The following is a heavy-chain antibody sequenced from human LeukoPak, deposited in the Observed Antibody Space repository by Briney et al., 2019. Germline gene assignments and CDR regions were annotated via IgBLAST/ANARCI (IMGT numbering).Heavy chain of an antibody. J-gene: IGHJ4*02. CDR3: ARSAAAGTFPDY. D-gene: IGHD6-13*01. CDR2: ISSSGSTI. V-gene: IGHV3-48*03. Sequence: GGSLRLSCAASGFTFSSFEMNWVRQAPGKGLEWVSYISSSGSTIYYADSVKGRLTISRDNAKNSLYLQMNSLRVEDTAVYYCARSAAAGTFPDYWGQGTLVTVSS. CDR1: GFTFSSFE.